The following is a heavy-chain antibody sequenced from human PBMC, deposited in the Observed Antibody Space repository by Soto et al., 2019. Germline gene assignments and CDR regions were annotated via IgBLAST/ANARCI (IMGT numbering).Heavy chain of an antibody. Sequence: ASVKVSCKASGYTFTGYYMHWVRQAPGQGLEWMGWINPNSGGTNYAQKFQGWVTMTRDTSISTAYMELSRLRSDDTAVYYCARGARGYSGYDSLYNWFDPWGQGTLVTVSS. CDR1: GYTFTGYY. V-gene: IGHV1-2*04. CDR3: ARGARGYSGYDSLYNWFDP. CDR2: INPNSGGT. J-gene: IGHJ5*02. D-gene: IGHD5-12*01.